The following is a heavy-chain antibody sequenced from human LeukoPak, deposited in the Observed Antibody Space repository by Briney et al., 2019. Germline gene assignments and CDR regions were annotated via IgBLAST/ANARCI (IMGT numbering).Heavy chain of an antibody. CDR3: ARRCHCGGWYGDAFDI. V-gene: IGHV4-59*01. CDR1: GGSISSYY. CDR2: IYYSGST. Sequence: SETLSLTCTVSGGSISSYYWSWLRQPPGKGLEWIGYIYYSGSTNYNPSLKSRVTISVDTSKNQFSLKLSSVTAADTAVYYCARRCHCGGWYGDAFDIWGQGTMVTVSS. J-gene: IGHJ3*02. D-gene: IGHD6-19*01.